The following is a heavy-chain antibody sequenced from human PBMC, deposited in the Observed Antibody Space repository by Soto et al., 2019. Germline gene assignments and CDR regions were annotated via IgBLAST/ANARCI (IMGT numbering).Heavy chain of an antibody. Sequence: GKSLKISCKGSGYSFTSYWISWVRQMPWKGLEWIGRIDPSDSYTNYSPSFQGHVTISADKSISTAYLQWSSLKASDTAMYYCARRNVGNYYDSSGNDYWGQGTLVTVSS. CDR1: GYSFTSYW. J-gene: IGHJ4*02. CDR3: ARRNVGNYYDSSGNDY. V-gene: IGHV5-10-1*01. D-gene: IGHD3-22*01. CDR2: IDPSDSYT.